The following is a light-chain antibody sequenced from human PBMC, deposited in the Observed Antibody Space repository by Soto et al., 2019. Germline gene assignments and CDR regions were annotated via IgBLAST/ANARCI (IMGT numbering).Light chain of an antibody. CDR2: KTS. J-gene: IGKJ4*02. Sequence: TQVTQSPPTLSASVGDRVTITCRASQGISSWLAWYQQKPGKPPKLLLYKTSTLESGVLSRFSGSGSGTEYALTISSLQPEDFATYYCQQLNSTPLTFGGGTKVDIK. CDR1: QGISSW. V-gene: IGKV1-5*03. CDR3: QQLNSTPLT.